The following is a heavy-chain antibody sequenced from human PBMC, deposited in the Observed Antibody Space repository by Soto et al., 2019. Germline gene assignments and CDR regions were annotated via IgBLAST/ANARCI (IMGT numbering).Heavy chain of an antibody. J-gene: IGHJ6*02. CDR3: ARAGPLYCSSTRCYRDYYYGMDV. V-gene: IGHV4-31*03. CDR2: IYYSGST. CDR1: GASIRIGGYY. Sequence: TLALSCPVSGASIRIGGYYWSWIRQHPGKGLEWIGYIYYSGSTYYNPSLKSRVTISVDTSKNQFSLKLSSVTAADTAVYYCARAGPLYCSSTRCYRDYYYGMDVWGQGTTVTVYS. D-gene: IGHD2-2*01.